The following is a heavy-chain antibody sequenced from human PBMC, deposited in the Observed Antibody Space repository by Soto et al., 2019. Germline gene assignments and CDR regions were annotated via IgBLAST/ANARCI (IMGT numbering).Heavy chain of an antibody. CDR3: ARGGARWPGYFDA. J-gene: IGHJ4*02. D-gene: IGHD2-15*01. Sequence: PSETLSLTCSVSGGSISSFTYYWGWIRQPPGKGLEWIGPAYYNENTYYNPSLKSRVTITGDTAKNQFSLNLRSVTAADPAVYYCARGGARWPGYFDAWGQGALVTVSS. V-gene: IGHV4-39*01. CDR1: GGSISSFTYY. CDR2: AYYNENT.